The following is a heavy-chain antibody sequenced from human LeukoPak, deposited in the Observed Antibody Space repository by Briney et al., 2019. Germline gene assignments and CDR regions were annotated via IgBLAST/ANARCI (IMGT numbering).Heavy chain of an antibody. D-gene: IGHD6-19*01. CDR3: ARGWLEDYYCYYGMDV. V-gene: IGHV4-34*01. CDR2: INHSGST. Sequence: SETLSLTCAVYGGSFSGYYWSWIRQPPGKGLEWIGEINHSGSTNYNPSLKSRVTISVDTSKNQFSLKLSSVTAADTAVYYCARGWLEDYYCYYGMDVWGQGTTVTVSS. CDR1: GGSFSGYY. J-gene: IGHJ6*02.